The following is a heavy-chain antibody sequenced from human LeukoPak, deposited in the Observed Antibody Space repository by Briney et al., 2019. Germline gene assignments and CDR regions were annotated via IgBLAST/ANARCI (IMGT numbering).Heavy chain of an antibody. CDR3: ARDMRIAAFDY. CDR1: GFTFSSYW. J-gene: IGHJ4*02. CDR2: IKQDGSEK. V-gene: IGHV3-7*01. D-gene: IGHD6-6*01. Sequence: GGSLRLSCAASGFTFSSYWMSWVRQAPGKGLEWVANIKQDGSEKYYVDSVKGRFTISRDNAKNSLYLQMNSPRAEDTAVYYCARDMRIAAFDYWGQGTLVTVSS.